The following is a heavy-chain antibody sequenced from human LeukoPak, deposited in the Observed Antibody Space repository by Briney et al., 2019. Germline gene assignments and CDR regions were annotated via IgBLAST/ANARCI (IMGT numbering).Heavy chain of an antibody. V-gene: IGHV3-23*01. Sequence: GGSLRLSCAASGFTFSSYAMSWVRQTPGKGLEWVSAIGGSGDSTFYADSVKGRFTISRDNSKSTLYLQMNSLRAEDTAVYYCSRAIYGRPFDCWGRGTLVTVSS. CDR2: IGGSGDST. D-gene: IGHD2-21*01. CDR1: GFTFSSYA. J-gene: IGHJ4*02. CDR3: SRAIYGRPFDC.